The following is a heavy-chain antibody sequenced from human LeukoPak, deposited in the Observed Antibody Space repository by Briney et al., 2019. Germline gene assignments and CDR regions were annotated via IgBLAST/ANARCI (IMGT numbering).Heavy chain of an antibody. Sequence: GGSLRLSCAASGFSFSSYEMNWVRQAPGKGLEWVSYISSSGSTIYYADSVKGRFTISRDNAKNSLYLQMNSLRAEDTAVYYCATWGGAPAPPWGQGTLVTVSS. J-gene: IGHJ5*02. D-gene: IGHD7-27*01. V-gene: IGHV3-48*03. CDR3: ATWGGAPAPP. CDR1: GFSFSSYE. CDR2: ISSSGSTI.